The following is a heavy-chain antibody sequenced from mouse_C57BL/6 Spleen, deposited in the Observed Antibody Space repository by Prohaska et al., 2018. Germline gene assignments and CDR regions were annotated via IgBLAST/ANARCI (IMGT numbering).Heavy chain of an antibody. CDR2: INPSTGGT. V-gene: IGHV1-42*01. CDR3: ARWGDGSFDY. Sequence: WVKQSPEKSLEWIGEINPSTGGTTYNQKFKAKATLTVDKSSSTAYMQLKSLTSEDSAVYYCARWGDGSFDYWGQGTTLTVSS. D-gene: IGHD1-1*01. J-gene: IGHJ2*01.